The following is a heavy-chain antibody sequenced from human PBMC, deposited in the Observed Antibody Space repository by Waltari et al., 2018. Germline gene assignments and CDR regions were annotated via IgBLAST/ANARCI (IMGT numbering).Heavy chain of an antibody. J-gene: IGHJ1*01. V-gene: IGHV1-2*02. Sequence: QVQLVQSGAEVKKPGASVKVSCKASGYTFTGYYMHWVRQAPGQGLEWMGWINPNSGGTNYAQKFQGRVTMTRDTSISTAYMELSRLRSDDTAVYYCARARDYIWGSYRPKAEYFQHWGQGTLVTVSS. CDR1: GYTFTGYY. CDR2: INPNSGGT. CDR3: ARARDYIWGSYRPKAEYFQH. D-gene: IGHD3-16*02.